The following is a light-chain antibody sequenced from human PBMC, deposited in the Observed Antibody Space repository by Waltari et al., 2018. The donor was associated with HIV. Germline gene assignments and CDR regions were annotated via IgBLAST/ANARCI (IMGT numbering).Light chain of an antibody. V-gene: IGLV3-1*01. CDR2: QDS. J-gene: IGLJ2*01. CDR1: KLGDKY. CDR3: QAWDNSTAV. Sequence: SYELTQPPSVSVSPGQTASITCSGDKLGDKYACWYQQKPGQSPVMVMYQDSERPSGIPERFSSSNSGNTATLTISGTQAMDEADYYCQAWDNSTAVFGGGTKLTVL.